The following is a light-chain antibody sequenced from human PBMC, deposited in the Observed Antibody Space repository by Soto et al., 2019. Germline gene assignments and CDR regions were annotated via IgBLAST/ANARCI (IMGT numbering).Light chain of an antibody. CDR2: GNI. CDR1: SSNIGAGYD. Sequence: QSVLTQPPSVSGAPGQKVTISCTGTSSNIGAGYDVHWYQQLPGTAPKLLIYGNINRPSGVPGRFSGSKSGTSASLAITGLQAEDEGDYYCQSYDNSLSAWVFGGGTKLTVL. CDR3: QSYDNSLSAWV. J-gene: IGLJ3*02. V-gene: IGLV1-40*01.